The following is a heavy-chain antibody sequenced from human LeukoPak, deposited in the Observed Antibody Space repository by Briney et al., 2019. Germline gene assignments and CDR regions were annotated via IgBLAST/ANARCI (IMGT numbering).Heavy chain of an antibody. J-gene: IGHJ4*02. CDR3: ARIEQHYYGSGSYPLIDY. Sequence: SETLSLNCAVYGGSFSGYYWSWIRQPAGKGLEWIGEINHSGSTNYNPSLKSRVTISVDTSKNQFSLKLSSVTAADTAVYYCARIEQHYYGSGSYPLIDYWGQGTLVTVSS. CDR2: INHSGST. V-gene: IGHV4-34*01. D-gene: IGHD3-10*01. CDR1: GGSFSGYY.